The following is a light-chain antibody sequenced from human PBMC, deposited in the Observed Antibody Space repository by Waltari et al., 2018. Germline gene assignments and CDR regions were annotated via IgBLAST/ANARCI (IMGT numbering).Light chain of an antibody. J-gene: IGKJ4*01. Sequence: DIQMTQSPSSLSASVGDRFTITCRASQSISNWFAWYQQKPGKAPKLLIYKASTLESWVLSRFSGSGSWTEFSLTISSLQPDDFATYYCQQYNSYSLLTFGGGTKVEIK. CDR3: QQYNSYSLLT. CDR2: KAS. CDR1: QSISNW. V-gene: IGKV1-5*03.